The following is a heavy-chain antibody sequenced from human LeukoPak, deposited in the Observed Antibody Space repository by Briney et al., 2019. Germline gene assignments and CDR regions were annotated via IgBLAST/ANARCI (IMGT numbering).Heavy chain of an antibody. CDR1: GFTFSHYW. CDR2: IKEDVSEK. D-gene: IGHD1/OR15-1a*01. Sequence: GSLRLSCAASGFTFSHYWMSWVRQAPGKGLEWVANIKEDVSEKHYVDSVKGRFTISRDNAENPLYLQMNSLRAEDTAVYYCARNKRGDIWGQGTLVTVSS. V-gene: IGHV3-7*01. CDR3: ARNKRGDI. J-gene: IGHJ4*02.